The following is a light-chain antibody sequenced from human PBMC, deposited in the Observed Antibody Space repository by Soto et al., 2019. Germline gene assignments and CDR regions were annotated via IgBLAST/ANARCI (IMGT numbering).Light chain of an antibody. CDR2: AAS. Sequence: DIQMTQSPSSLSASVGDRVTITCRASQSISSYLNWYQQKPGKAPKLLIYAASSLQSGVPSRFSGSGSGTEFTLTISSLQPDDVATYYCQQYNGFPWTLGQGTKVDIK. J-gene: IGKJ1*01. CDR1: QSISSY. CDR3: QQYNGFPWT. V-gene: IGKV1-39*01.